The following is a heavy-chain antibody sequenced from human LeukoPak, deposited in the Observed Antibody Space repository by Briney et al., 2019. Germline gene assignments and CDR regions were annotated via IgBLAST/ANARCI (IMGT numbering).Heavy chain of an antibody. D-gene: IGHD6-13*01. CDR1: YY. J-gene: IGHJ4*02. V-gene: IGHV4-39*01. Sequence: YYMSWIRQAPGKGLEWTGSIYYSGSTYYNPSLKSRVTISVDTSKNQFSLKLSSVTAADTSVYYCARHLVREDYFDYWGQGTLVTVSS. CDR3: ARHLVREDYFDY. CDR2: IYYSGST.